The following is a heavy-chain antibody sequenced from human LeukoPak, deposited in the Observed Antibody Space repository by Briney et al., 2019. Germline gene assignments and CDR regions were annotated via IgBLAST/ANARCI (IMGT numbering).Heavy chain of an antibody. CDR2: ISNSGTAI. CDR3: ARAGYSMDTDYFQH. Sequence: PGGSLRLSCAASGFTFSSYEMNWVRQAPGKGLEWVSYISNSGTAIYYADSVKGRFTISRDNAKSSLYLQMNSLRAEDTAVYYCARAGYSMDTDYFQHWGQGTLVTVSS. CDR1: GFTFSSYE. J-gene: IGHJ1*01. D-gene: IGHD5-18*01. V-gene: IGHV3-48*03.